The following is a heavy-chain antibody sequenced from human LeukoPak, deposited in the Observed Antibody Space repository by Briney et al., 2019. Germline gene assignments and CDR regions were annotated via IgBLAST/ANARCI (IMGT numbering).Heavy chain of an antibody. CDR3: ARAAQDYVWGSFDWFDP. Sequence: PSETLSLTCAVYGGSFSGYYWSWIRQPPGKGLEWIGEINHSGSTNYNPSLKSRVTMSVDTSKNQFSLKLSSVTAADTAVYYCARAAQDYVWGSFDWFDPWGQGTLVTVSS. J-gene: IGHJ5*02. D-gene: IGHD3-16*01. CDR1: GGSFSGYY. CDR2: INHSGST. V-gene: IGHV4-34*01.